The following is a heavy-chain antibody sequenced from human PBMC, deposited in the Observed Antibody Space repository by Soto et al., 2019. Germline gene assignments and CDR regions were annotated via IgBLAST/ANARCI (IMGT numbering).Heavy chain of an antibody. CDR3: ARDVVRATAGDS. CDR1: GGTFSTSS. CDR2: IIPIFTRT. Sequence: QLQLVQSGTEVKEPGSSVKVSCKASGGTFSTSSFVWVRQGPGQGLEWMGGIIPIFTRTNFAQKFQGRVTFSADESTRTTYMERPSLTSEDTAIYYCARDVVRATAGDSWGQGTLVTVSS. J-gene: IGHJ4*02. V-gene: IGHV1-69*01. D-gene: IGHD1-26*01.